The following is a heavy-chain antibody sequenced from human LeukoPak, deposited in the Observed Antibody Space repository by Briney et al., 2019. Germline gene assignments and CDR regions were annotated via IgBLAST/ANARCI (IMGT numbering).Heavy chain of an antibody. Sequence: QPGRSLRLSCAASGFTFSSYAMHWVRQAPGKGLEWVAVISYDGSNKYYADSVKGRFTISRDNSKNTLYLQMNSLRAEDTAVYYCAKDLFYWGQGTLVTVSS. CDR3: AKDLFY. V-gene: IGHV3-30*04. CDR1: GFTFSSYA. CDR2: ISYDGSNK. J-gene: IGHJ4*02.